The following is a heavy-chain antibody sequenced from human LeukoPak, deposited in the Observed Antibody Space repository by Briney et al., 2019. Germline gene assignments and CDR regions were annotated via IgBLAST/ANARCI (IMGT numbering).Heavy chain of an antibody. V-gene: IGHV3-7*01. CDR3: AREGDIVVVPAAPGDV. Sequence: GGSLRLSCAASGFTFSSYWMSWVRQAPGRGLEWVANIKQDGSEKYYVDSVKGRFTISRDNAKNSLYLQMNSLRAEDTAVYYCAREGDIVVVPAAPGDVWGKGTTVTVSS. D-gene: IGHD2-2*01. CDR2: IKQDGSEK. J-gene: IGHJ6*04. CDR1: GFTFSSYW.